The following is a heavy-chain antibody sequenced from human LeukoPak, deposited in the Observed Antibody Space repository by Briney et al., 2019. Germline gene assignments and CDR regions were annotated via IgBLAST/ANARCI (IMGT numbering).Heavy chain of an antibody. CDR3: ATLRESYYDVWSGSFRRDYYYYMDV. J-gene: IGHJ6*03. D-gene: IGHD3-3*01. Sequence: GGSLRLSCAASGFTFSSYSMNWVRQAPGKGLEWVSSISSSSSYIYYADSVKGRFTISRDNAKNSLYLQMNSLRAEDTAVYYCATLRESYYDVWSGSFRRDYYYYMDVWGKGATVTVSS. CDR1: GFTFSSYS. V-gene: IGHV3-21*01. CDR2: ISSSSSYI.